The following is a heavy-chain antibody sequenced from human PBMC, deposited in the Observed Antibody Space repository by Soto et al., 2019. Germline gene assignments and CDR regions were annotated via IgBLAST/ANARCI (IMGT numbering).Heavy chain of an antibody. V-gene: IGHV2-5*02. CDR2: IYWDDDE. Sequence: QITLKESGPPLVKPTQTLTLTCTFSGFSLSTNGVGVGWIRQPPGKALEWLALIYWDDDERYSPSLKSRLTITKDTSKNQMVLTMTNMDPVDTATYYCAHRRVAILFDPWGQGTLVTVSS. D-gene: IGHD2-15*01. CDR1: GFSLSTNGVG. J-gene: IGHJ5*02. CDR3: AHRRVAILFDP.